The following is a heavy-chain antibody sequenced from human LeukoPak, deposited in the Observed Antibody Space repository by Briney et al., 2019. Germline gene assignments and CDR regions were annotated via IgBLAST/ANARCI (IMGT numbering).Heavy chain of an antibody. CDR3: ARAGGVVGGAPGSGDFDS. CDR2: IYQDGST. Sequence: SETLSLTCSVSGYSISSGYHWAWFRQTPGKRLEWLGSIYQDGSTYDNLSLKSRVTLSVDTSKNQFSLKLTSVTAADTAVYYCARAGGVVGGAPGSGDFDSWGQGTLVTVAS. V-gene: IGHV4-38-2*02. D-gene: IGHD1-26*01. J-gene: IGHJ4*02. CDR1: GYSISSGYH.